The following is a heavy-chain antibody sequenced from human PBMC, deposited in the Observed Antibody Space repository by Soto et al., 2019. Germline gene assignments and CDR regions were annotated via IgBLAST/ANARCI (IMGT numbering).Heavy chain of an antibody. V-gene: IGHV4-34*01. CDR3: ARGGIVVVPAAPWYFDY. CDR2: INHSGST. D-gene: IGHD2-2*01. CDR1: GGSFSGYY. J-gene: IGHJ4*02. Sequence: PSETLSLTCAVYGGSFSGYYWSWIRQPPGKGLEWIGEINHSGSTNYNPSLKSRVTISVDTSKNQFSLKLSSVTAADTAVYYCARGGIVVVPAAPWYFDYWGQGTLVTVSS.